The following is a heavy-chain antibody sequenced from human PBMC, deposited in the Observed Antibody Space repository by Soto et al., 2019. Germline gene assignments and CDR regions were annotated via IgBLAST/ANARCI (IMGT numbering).Heavy chain of an antibody. CDR3: ARNYDSSGYYYHYYYYGMDV. CDR1: GFTFSSYG. D-gene: IGHD3-22*01. J-gene: IGHJ6*02. CDR2: IWYDGSNK. Sequence: GGSLSLSCAASGFTFSSYGMHWVRQAPGKGLEWVAVIWYDGSNKYYADSVKGRFTISRDNSKNTLYLQMNSLRAEDTAVYYCARNYDSSGYYYHYYYYGMDVWGQGTTVTVSS. V-gene: IGHV3-33*01.